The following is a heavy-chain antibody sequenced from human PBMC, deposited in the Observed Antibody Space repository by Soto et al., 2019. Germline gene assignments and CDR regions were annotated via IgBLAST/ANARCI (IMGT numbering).Heavy chain of an antibody. Sequence: EVQLVESGGGLVQPGGSLRLSCAASGFTFSDHYMDWVRQAPGKGLEWVGRTRNKANSYTTEYAASVKGRITISRDDSNNSLYLQMNSLKTEDTAVYYCAREAPYFDLWGRGTLVTVSS. CDR2: TRNKANSYTT. V-gene: IGHV3-72*01. CDR1: GFTFSDHY. CDR3: AREAPYFDL. J-gene: IGHJ2*01.